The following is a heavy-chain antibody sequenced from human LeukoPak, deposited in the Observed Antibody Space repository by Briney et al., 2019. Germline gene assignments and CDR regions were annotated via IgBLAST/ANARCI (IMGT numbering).Heavy chain of an antibody. Sequence: PSETLSLTCTVSGGSISSYYWSWIRQPPGKGLEWIGYIYYSGSTNYNPSLKSRVTISVDTSKNQFSLKLSSVTAADTAVYYCARISCSGGSCYCDYWGQGTLVTVSS. CDR1: GGSISSYY. J-gene: IGHJ4*02. D-gene: IGHD2-15*01. CDR3: ARISCSGGSCYCDY. V-gene: IGHV4-59*01. CDR2: IYYSGST.